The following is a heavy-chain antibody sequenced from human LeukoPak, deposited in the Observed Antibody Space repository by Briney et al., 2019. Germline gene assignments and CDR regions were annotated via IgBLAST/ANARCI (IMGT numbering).Heavy chain of an antibody. CDR1: GFTFSSYE. V-gene: IGHV3-48*03. CDR2: ISSTGNTV. Sequence: PGGSLRLSCAASGFTFSSYEMNWVRQDPGQGLEWVAYISSTGNTVHYAGSVKGRFTISRDNAKNSLYLQMNRLRAEDTAVYYCTKETPQMDVWGKGTTVIVSS. D-gene: IGHD2-15*01. J-gene: IGHJ6*04. CDR3: TKETPQMDV.